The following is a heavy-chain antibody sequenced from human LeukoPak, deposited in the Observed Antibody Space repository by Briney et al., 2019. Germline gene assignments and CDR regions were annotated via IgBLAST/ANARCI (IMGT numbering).Heavy chain of an antibody. D-gene: IGHD2-2*01. CDR3: ARGILPSHCSSTSCVGDFQH. Sequence: ASVKASCKASGYTFTSYGISWVRQAPGQGLEWVGWISAYNGNTNYAQKLQGRVTMTTDTSTSTAYMELRSLRSDDTAVYYCARGILPSHCSSTSCVGDFQHWGQGTLVTVSS. J-gene: IGHJ1*01. CDR1: GYTFTSYG. V-gene: IGHV1-18*01. CDR2: ISAYNGNT.